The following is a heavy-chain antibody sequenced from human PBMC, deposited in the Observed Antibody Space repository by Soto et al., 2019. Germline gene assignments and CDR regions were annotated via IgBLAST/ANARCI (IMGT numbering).Heavy chain of an antibody. CDR3: AKDSGSPLDY. V-gene: IGHV3-30*18. J-gene: IGHJ4*02. CDR2: ISYDGSNK. Sequence: LRLSCAASGFTFRSYGMHWVRQAPGKGLEWVAVISYDGSNKYYADSVKGRFTISRDNSKNTLYLQMNSLRAEDTAVYYCAKDSGSPLDYWGQGTLVTVSS. CDR1: GFTFRSYG. D-gene: IGHD1-26*01.